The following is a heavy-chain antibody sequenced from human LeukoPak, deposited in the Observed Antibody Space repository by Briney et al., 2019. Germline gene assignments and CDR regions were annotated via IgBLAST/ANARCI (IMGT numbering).Heavy chain of an antibody. V-gene: IGHV3-30*18. Sequence: GRSLRLSCAACGFTFNSYGMHWVREALGKGLEWVAVISYDGSNKYYADFVKGRFSISRDNSKNTLSLQMNGLIPEDTAVYYCAKSVASDAYWGQGTLVTVSS. CDR2: ISYDGSNK. D-gene: IGHD5-12*01. J-gene: IGHJ4*02. CDR3: AKSVASDAY. CDR1: GFTFNSYG.